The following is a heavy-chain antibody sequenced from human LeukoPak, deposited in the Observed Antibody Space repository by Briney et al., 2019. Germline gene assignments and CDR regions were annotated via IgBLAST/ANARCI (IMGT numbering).Heavy chain of an antibody. CDR3: AKGPGAAVGKRYIQH. J-gene: IGHJ1*01. CDR1: GFTFNDYA. Sequence: GGSLRLSCAASGFTFNDYAMHWVRQAPGKGLEWVSLISWDSGNTYYADSVKGRFTISRDNSKNSMSLQMNSLRAEDTALYYCAKGPGAAVGKRYIQHWGQGTLVTVSS. CDR2: ISWDSGNT. V-gene: IGHV3-43D*03. D-gene: IGHD6-13*01.